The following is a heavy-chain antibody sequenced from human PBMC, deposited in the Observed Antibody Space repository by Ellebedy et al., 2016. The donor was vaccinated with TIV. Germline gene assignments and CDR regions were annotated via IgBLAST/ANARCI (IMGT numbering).Heavy chain of an antibody. CDR1: GFTFSSYA. CDR3: AREGSGWYWGSGYFDY. Sequence: GESLKISXAASGFTFSSYAMHWVRQAPGKGLEWVAVISYDGSNKYYADSVKGRFTISRDNSKNTLYLQMNSLRAEDTAVYYCAREGSGWYWGSGYFDYWGQGTLVTVSS. CDR2: ISYDGSNK. J-gene: IGHJ4*02. V-gene: IGHV3-30*04. D-gene: IGHD6-19*01.